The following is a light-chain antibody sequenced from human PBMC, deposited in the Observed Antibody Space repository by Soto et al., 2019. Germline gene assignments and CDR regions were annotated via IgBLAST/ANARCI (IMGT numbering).Light chain of an antibody. Sequence: DIQMTQSPSTLSASVGDRVTITCRASQSIGSWLAWYQQKPGKAPKVLIYDASSLESGVPSRFSGSGSGTEFTLNISRLQPDDFATYYCQQYNTYSWTFGQGTKVDIK. J-gene: IGKJ1*01. CDR1: QSIGSW. CDR3: QQYNTYSWT. CDR2: DAS. V-gene: IGKV1-5*01.